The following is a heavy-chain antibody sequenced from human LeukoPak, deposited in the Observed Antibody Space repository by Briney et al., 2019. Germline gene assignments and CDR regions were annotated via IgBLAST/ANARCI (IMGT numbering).Heavy chain of an antibody. CDR2: IYYSGST. Sequence: PSETLSLTCTVSGGSISSYYWSWIRQPPGKGLEWIGYIYYSGSTNYNPSLKSRVTISVDTSKNQFSLELSSVTAADTAVYYCARQELYYYDSSGDPKGDNWFDPWGQGTLVTVSS. CDR3: ARQELYYYDSSGDPKGDNWFDP. D-gene: IGHD3-22*01. CDR1: GGSISSYY. J-gene: IGHJ5*02. V-gene: IGHV4-59*08.